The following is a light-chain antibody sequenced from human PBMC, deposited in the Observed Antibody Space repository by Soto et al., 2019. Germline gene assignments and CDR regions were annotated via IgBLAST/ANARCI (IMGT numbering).Light chain of an antibody. J-gene: IGKJ4*01. CDR3: QQYGGSPRVS. Sequence: EIVLTQSPGALSLSPGERATLSCRASQTVSDNYLAWYQQKPGQAPRLLIYGASTMATGIPDRFSGSGSGTDFTLTISRLEPEDCAVYYCQQYGGSPRVSFGGGTKVEIK. CDR1: QTVSDNY. CDR2: GAS. V-gene: IGKV3-20*01.